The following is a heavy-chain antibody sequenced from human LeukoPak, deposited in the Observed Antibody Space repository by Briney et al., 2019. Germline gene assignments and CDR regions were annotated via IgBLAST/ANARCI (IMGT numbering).Heavy chain of an antibody. V-gene: IGHV3-53*01. Sequence: GGSLRPSCAASGFTVSSNYMSWVRQAPGKGLEWVSVIYSGGSTYYADSVKGRFTISRDNSKNTLYLQMNSLRAEDTAVYYCAREGAAAAFDPWGQGTLVTVSS. CDR2: IYSGGST. J-gene: IGHJ5*02. D-gene: IGHD6-25*01. CDR3: AREGAAAAFDP. CDR1: GFTVSSNY.